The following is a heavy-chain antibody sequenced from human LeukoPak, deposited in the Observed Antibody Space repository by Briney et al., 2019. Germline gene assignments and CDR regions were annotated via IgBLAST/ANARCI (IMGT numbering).Heavy chain of an antibody. J-gene: IGHJ6*03. Sequence: QPGGSLRLSCAASGFSVSTNYMSWVRQAPGKGLEWVSVTYTVGTIYYADSVKGRCTISRDTSTNTVYLQLNSLRAEDTATYYCAGYGGSYPYYMDVWGKGTTVILSS. V-gene: IGHV3-66*01. CDR3: AGYGGSYPYYMDV. CDR2: TYTVGTI. CDR1: GFSVSTNY. D-gene: IGHD1-26*01.